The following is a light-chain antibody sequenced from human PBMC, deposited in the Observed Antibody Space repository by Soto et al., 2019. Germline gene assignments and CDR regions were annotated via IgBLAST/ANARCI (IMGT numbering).Light chain of an antibody. J-gene: IGLJ1*01. V-gene: IGLV2-14*01. CDR2: EVS. Sequence: QPASLSGYPGLSITISCNGTSSDVGGYNFVSWYQQHPGRAPKLLIYEVSRRPSGVSNRFSGSKSGDTASLTISGLQAEDEADHCYYSYGGDYTLVVGTGTKVTAL. CDR1: SSDVGGYNF. CDR3: YSYGGDYTLV.